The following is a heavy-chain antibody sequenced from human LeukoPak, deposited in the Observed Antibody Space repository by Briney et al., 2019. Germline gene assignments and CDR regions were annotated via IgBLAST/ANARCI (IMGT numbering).Heavy chain of an antibody. CDR2: IIPIFGTA. CDR3: RLAYCGGDCYSSYYYYGMDV. Sequence: SVKVSCKASGGTFSSYAISWVRQAPGQGLEWMGGIIPIFGTANYAQKFQGRVTITADKSTSTAYMELSSLRSEDTAVYFCRLAYCGGDCYSSYYYYGMDVWGQGTTVTVSS. J-gene: IGHJ6*02. CDR1: GGTFSSYA. V-gene: IGHV1-69*06. D-gene: IGHD2-21*02.